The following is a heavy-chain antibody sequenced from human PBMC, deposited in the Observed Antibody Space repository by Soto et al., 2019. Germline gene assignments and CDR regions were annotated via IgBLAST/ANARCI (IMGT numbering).Heavy chain of an antibody. D-gene: IGHD6-19*01. Sequence: QLQLQESGPGLVKPSETLSLTCTVSGGSISSSSYYWGWIRQPPGKGLEWIGSIYYSGSTYYNPSRRGRVTISVDKSKNQFSLKLSSVTAADTAVYYCARQPMQWLVRFGFDPWGQGTLVTVSS. V-gene: IGHV4-39*01. J-gene: IGHJ5*02. CDR1: GGSISSSSYY. CDR2: IYYSGST. CDR3: ARQPMQWLVRFGFDP.